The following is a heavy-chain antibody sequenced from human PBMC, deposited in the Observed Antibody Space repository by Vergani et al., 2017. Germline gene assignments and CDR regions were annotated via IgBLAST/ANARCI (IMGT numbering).Heavy chain of an antibody. CDR3: ARDGPFSGSYYHPGTPEWRNFQH. CDR1: GGTFSSYA. V-gene: IGHV1-69*12. Sequence: QVQLVQSGAEVKKPGSSVKVSCKASGGTFSSYAISWVRQAPGQGLEWMGGIIPIFGTANYAQKFQGRVTITADESTSTAYMELSSLRSEDTAVYYCARDGPFSGSYYHPGTPEWRNFQHWGQGTLVTVSS. CDR2: IIPIFGTA. D-gene: IGHD1-26*01. J-gene: IGHJ1*01.